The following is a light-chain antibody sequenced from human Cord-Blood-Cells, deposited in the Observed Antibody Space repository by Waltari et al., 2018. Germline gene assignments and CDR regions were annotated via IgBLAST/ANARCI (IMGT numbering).Light chain of an antibody. CDR3: QQYNSSPLT. J-gene: IGKJ4*01. CDR1: QSISSW. CDR2: KAS. Sequence: DIQMTQSPSTLSASVGDRVTITCRASQSISSWLAWYQPKPGKAPKLLIYKASSLESGVPSRFSGSGSGTEFTLTISSLQPDDFATYYCQQYNSSPLTFGGGTKVEIK. V-gene: IGKV1-5*03.